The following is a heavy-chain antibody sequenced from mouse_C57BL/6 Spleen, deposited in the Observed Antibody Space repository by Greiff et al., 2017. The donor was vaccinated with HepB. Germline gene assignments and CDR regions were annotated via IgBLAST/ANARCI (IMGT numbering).Heavy chain of an antibody. CDR1: GYTFTDHT. CDR3: ARPYDGLAMDY. V-gene: IGHV1-78*01. D-gene: IGHD2-14*01. CDR2: IYPRDGST. Sequence: QVQLQQSDAELVKPGASVKISCKVSGYTFTDHTMHWMKQRPEQGLEWIGYIYPRDGSTKYNEKFKGQATFTADKSSSTAYMQLNSLTSEDSAVYFGARPYDGLAMDYWGQGTSVTVSS. J-gene: IGHJ4*01.